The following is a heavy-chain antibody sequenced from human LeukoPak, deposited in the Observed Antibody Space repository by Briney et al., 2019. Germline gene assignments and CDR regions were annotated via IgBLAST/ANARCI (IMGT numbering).Heavy chain of an antibody. Sequence: ASVKVSCKASGYTFTSYGISWVRQAPGQGLEWMGWISAYNGNTNYAQKLEGRVTMTTDTSTSTAYMALRPPRPADTAVYYCARAAPHRKTYYYGSAKSPYEHSYYMDVWGKGTTVTVSS. D-gene: IGHD3-10*01. V-gene: IGHV1-18*01. J-gene: IGHJ6*03. CDR2: ISAYNGNT. CDR1: GYTFTSYG. CDR3: ARAAPHRKTYYYGSAKSPYEHSYYMDV.